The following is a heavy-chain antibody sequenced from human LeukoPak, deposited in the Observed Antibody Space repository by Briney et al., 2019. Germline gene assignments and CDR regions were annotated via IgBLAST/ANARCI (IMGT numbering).Heavy chain of an antibody. V-gene: IGHV1-2*02. CDR2: IHPNSGDT. CDR1: GYTLTRYY. J-gene: IGHJ4*02. D-gene: IGHD2-2*01. CDR3: ARANPLYCSSTTCLFDY. Sequence: GSVKGSRKASGYTLTRYYTHWVRQAPWERVWWGGWIHPNSGDTNYAQKFQGRVTMTRDTSISTAHMELSRLRSDDTAVYYCARANPLYCSSTTCLFDYWGQGTLVTVSS.